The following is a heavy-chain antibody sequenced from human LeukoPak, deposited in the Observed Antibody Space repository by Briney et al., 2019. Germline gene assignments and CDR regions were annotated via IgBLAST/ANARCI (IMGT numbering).Heavy chain of an antibody. V-gene: IGHV4-4*07. CDR1: GGSISSCY. D-gene: IGHD6-6*01. J-gene: IGHJ6*03. CDR2: IYTSGST. CDR3: AREGGAARVYYYYYYMDV. Sequence: SETLSLTCTVSGGSISSCYWSWIRQPAGKGLEWIGRIYTSGSTNYNPSLKSRVTMSVDTSKNQFSLKLSSVTAADTAVYYCAREGGAARVYYYYYYMDVWGKGTTVTVSS.